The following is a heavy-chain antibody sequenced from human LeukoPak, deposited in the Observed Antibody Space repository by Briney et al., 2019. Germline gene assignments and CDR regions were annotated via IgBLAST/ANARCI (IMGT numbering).Heavy chain of an antibody. Sequence: PGGSLRLSCAASGFSISNYNMNWVRRAPGKGLEWLPSISSSSSTIFYADSVKGRLTISRDNAKNSLFLQMNSLRAEDTAVYYCATEPLYYYYMDVWGKGTTVTVSS. D-gene: IGHD1-14*01. CDR2: ISSSSSTI. CDR1: GFSISNYN. V-gene: IGHV3-48*01. CDR3: ATEPLYYYYMDV. J-gene: IGHJ6*03.